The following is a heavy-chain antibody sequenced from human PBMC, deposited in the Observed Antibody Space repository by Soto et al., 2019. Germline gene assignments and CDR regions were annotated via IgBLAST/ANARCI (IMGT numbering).Heavy chain of an antibody. D-gene: IGHD3-3*02. CDR2: IYHTGDS. Sequence: SETLSLTCTVSGGSITSYYWGWIRQSAGKGLEWIGRIYHTGDSNYNPSLQSRVTMSVDTSKNQVSLRLTSVTAADTATYYCARDMRIFGGIDVWGQGTTVTSP. CDR3: ARDMRIFGGIDV. V-gene: IGHV4-4*07. J-gene: IGHJ6*02. CDR1: GGSITSYY.